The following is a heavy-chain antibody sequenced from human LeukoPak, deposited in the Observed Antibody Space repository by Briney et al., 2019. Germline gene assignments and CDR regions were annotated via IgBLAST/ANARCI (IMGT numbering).Heavy chain of an antibody. CDR3: ARVNYRSGSHSSWFDP. CDR1: GGYISSGGYC. CDR2: ICHSGST. D-gene: IGHD3-10*01. J-gene: IGHJ5*02. V-gene: IGHV4-31*03. Sequence: SQTLSLTCTVSGGYISSGGYCWSWIRQHPEKGLEWIGYICHSGSTDYNPPLQSRVTISVDMSKNQFSLELTSVTAADTAVYYCARVNYRSGSHSSWFDPWGQGTLVTVSS.